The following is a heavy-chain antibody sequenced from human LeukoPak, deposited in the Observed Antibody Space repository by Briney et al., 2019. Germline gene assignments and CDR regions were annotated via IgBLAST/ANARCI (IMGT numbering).Heavy chain of an antibody. D-gene: IGHD2-15*01. V-gene: IGHV3-23*01. CDR1: GFTFSSYA. J-gene: IGHJ4*02. CDR2: ISGSGGST. Sequence: GGSLRLSCAASGFTFSSYAMSWVRQAPGKGLEWVSAISGSGGSTYYADSVKGRFTISRDNSKNTLYLQMNSLRAEDTAVYYCAKDPATDIIVVVAASTGGYWGQGTLVTVSS. CDR3: AKDPATDIIVVVAASTGGY.